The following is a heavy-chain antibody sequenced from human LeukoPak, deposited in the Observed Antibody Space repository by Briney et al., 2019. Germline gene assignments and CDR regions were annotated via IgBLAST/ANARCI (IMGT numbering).Heavy chain of an antibody. CDR2: ISPSGNNA. V-gene: IGHV3-23*01. CDR1: GFTFRDAA. J-gene: IGHJ3*01. D-gene: IGHD5-24*01. CDR3: AKDIQLST. Sequence: PGGSLRLSCAVSGFTFRDAAMTRVRQAPGKGLEWVSLISPSGNNAYYADSVKGRFTISRDNSKNTLSLQMNSLRVEDTAIYYCAKDIQLSTWGLGTMVTVSS.